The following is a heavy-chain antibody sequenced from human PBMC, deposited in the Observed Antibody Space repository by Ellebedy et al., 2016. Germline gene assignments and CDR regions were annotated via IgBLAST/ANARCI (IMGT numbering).Heavy chain of an antibody. CDR3: ARDDGLFYGPQWLPSAFDY. D-gene: IGHD6-19*01. CDR2: INPSGGST. V-gene: IGHV1-46*04. J-gene: IGHJ4*02. CDR1: GYTFTSYY. Sequence: ASVKVSCKASGYTFTSYYMHWVRQAPGQGLEWMGIINPSGGSTSYAQKLQGRVTMTRDTSTSTVDMELSSRRSEDTAVYYCARDDGLFYGPQWLPSAFDYWGQGTLVTVSS.